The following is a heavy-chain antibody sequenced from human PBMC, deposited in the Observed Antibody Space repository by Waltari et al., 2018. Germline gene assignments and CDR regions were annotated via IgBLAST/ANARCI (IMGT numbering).Heavy chain of an antibody. CDR2: ISNAICYI. D-gene: IGHD5-18*01. CDR3: MVNPHLDY. V-gene: IGHV3-48*03. Sequence: EVQLVESGGGLVQPGGSLRLSCAASGFTFSSYDMSWVRQAPGKGLEWVSYISNAICYIYYAVSVKGRFTTSRDNAKNSLSLQMSSLRAEDTAVYYCMVNPHLDYWGQGVLVTVSS. J-gene: IGHJ4*02. CDR1: GFTFSSYD.